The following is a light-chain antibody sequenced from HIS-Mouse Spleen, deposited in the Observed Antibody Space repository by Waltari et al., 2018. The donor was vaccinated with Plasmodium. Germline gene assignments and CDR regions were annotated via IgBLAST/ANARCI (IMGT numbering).Light chain of an antibody. CDR1: QSISSR. CDR3: QQYNSYSWT. CDR2: KAS. J-gene: IGKJ1*01. Sequence: DIQMTQSPSTLSASVGDRVTITCRASQSISSRLAWYQQKPGNAPKLLIYKASSVESGVPSRFSGSGSGTEFTLTISSLQPDDFATYYCQQYNSYSWTFGQGTKVEIK. V-gene: IGKV1-5*03.